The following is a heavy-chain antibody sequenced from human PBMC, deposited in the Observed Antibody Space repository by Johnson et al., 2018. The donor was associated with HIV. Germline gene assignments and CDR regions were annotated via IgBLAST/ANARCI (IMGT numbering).Heavy chain of an antibody. CDR2: ISYDGSNK. CDR1: GFTFSSYP. Sequence: QVQLVESGGAVVQPGGSLRLSCAASGFTFSSYPMHWVRQAPGKGLEWVAVISYDGSNKYYADSVKGRFTISRDNSKNTLYLQMNSLRAEDTAVYYCARAQGDRGAYDAFDIWGQGTMVTVSS. D-gene: IGHD3-10*01. V-gene: IGHV3-30*04. CDR3: ARAQGDRGAYDAFDI. J-gene: IGHJ3*02.